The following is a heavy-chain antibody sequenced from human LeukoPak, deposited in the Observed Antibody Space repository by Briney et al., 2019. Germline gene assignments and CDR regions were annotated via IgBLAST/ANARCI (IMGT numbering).Heavy chain of an antibody. V-gene: IGHV3-23*01. CDR2: ISGSGGST. J-gene: IGHJ4*02. D-gene: IGHD2-21*01. Sequence: GGSLRLSCAASGFTFSSYAMSWVRQAPGKGLEWVSAISGSGGSTYYADSVKGRFTISRDNSKNTLYLQMNSLRAEDTAVYYCARVLWWNTAFTFDCWGQGTLVTVSS. CDR3: ARVLWWNTAFTFDC. CDR1: GFTFSSYA.